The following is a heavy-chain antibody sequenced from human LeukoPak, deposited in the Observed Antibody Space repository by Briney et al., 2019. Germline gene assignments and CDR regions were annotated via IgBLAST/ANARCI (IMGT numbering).Heavy chain of an antibody. D-gene: IGHD4-23*01. J-gene: IGHJ3*02. CDR1: GGTFSSYA. CDR3: AREAMVVTGGHAFDI. V-gene: IGHV1-69*05. CDR2: IIPIFGTA. Sequence: SVKVSCKASGGTFSSYAISWVRQAPGQGLEWMGRIIPIFGTANYAQKFQCRVTITTDESTSTAYMELSSLRSEDTAVYYCAREAMVVTGGHAFDIWGQGTMVTVSS.